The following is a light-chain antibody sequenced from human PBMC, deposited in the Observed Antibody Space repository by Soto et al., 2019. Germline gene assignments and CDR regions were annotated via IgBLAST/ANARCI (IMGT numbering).Light chain of an antibody. V-gene: IGKV1-17*01. CDR1: QGIRND. J-gene: IGKJ1*01. CDR3: QQYNSYWT. Sequence: DIQMTQSPSSLSASVGDRVPITFRASQGIRNDLGWYQQKPGKAPKRLIYAASSLQSGVPSRFSGSGSGTEFTLTISILQPDDFATYYCQQYNSYWTFGQGTKVDIK. CDR2: AAS.